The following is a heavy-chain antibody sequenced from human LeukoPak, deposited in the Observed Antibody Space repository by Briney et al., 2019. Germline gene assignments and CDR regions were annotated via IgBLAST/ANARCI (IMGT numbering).Heavy chain of an antibody. CDR3: ARDGGGQLSDLQDAFDI. Sequence: ASVKVSCKASGYTFTSYGISWVRQAPGQGLEWMGWISAYNGNTNYAQKLQGRVTMTTDTSTSTAYMELRSLRSDDTAVYYCARDGGGQLSDLQDAFDIWGQGTMVTVSS. CDR1: GYTFTSYG. CDR2: ISAYNGNT. D-gene: IGHD5-18*01. J-gene: IGHJ3*02. V-gene: IGHV1-18*01.